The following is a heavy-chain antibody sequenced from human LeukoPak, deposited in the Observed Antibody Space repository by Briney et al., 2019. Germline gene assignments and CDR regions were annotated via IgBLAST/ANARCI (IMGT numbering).Heavy chain of an antibody. V-gene: IGHV3-33*01. CDR1: GFTFSSHG. CDR3: TRDWTARSNAFDI. Sequence: GGSLRLSCAASGFTFSSHGMHWVRQAPGKGLEWVAVIWYDGSKKYHADSVKGRFTISRDNAKNTLFLQMNSLRAEDTAVYYCTRDWTARSNAFDIWGQGTMVTVSS. J-gene: IGHJ3*02. CDR2: IWYDGSKK. D-gene: IGHD3/OR15-3a*01.